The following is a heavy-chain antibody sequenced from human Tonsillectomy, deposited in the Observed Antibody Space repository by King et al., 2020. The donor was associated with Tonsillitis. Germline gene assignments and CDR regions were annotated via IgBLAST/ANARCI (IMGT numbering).Heavy chain of an antibody. CDR3: AKEFDSGYDLDY. Sequence: VQLVESGGGVVQPGGSLRLSCAASGFTFSSYGMHWVRQAPGKGLEWVAFIRYDGSNEYYADSVKGRFTISRDNSKNTLYLQMNSLRAEDTAVYYCAKEFDSGYDLDYWGQGTLVTVSS. J-gene: IGHJ4*02. V-gene: IGHV3-30*02. CDR1: GFTFSSYG. CDR2: IRYDGSNE. D-gene: IGHD5-12*01.